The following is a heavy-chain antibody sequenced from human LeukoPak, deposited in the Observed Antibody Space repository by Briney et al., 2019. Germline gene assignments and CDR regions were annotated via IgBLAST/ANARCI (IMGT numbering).Heavy chain of an antibody. Sequence: GESLKISCKGSGYSFTSYWIGWVRQLPGKGLEWMGIIYPGDSDTKYSPSFQGQVTISADKSISTAYLQWSSLKASDTAMYYCARTITMVRGVIIYPNYFDYWGQGTLVTVSS. D-gene: IGHD3-10*01. V-gene: IGHV5-51*01. CDR1: GYSFTSYW. CDR2: IYPGDSDT. J-gene: IGHJ4*02. CDR3: ARTITMVRGVIIYPNYFDY.